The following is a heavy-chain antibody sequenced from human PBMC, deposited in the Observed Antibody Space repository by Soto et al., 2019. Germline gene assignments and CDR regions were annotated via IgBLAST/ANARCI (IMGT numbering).Heavy chain of an antibody. CDR2: ISAYNGNT. CDR3: ARVNYYDSSGYRGGPYYFDY. V-gene: IGHV1-18*01. D-gene: IGHD3-22*01. CDR1: GYTFTSYG. Sequence: ASVKVSCKASGYTFTSYGISWVRQAPGQGLEWMGWISAYNGNTNYAQKHQGRVTMTTDTSTSTVYMELRSLRSDDTVVYYCARVNYYDSSGYRGGPYYFDYWGQGTLVTVSS. J-gene: IGHJ4*02.